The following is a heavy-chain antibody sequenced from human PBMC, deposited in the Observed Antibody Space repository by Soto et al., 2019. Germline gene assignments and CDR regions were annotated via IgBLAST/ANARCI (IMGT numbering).Heavy chain of an antibody. Sequence: PGVLNRVWCAVAGLTFRDVWVRWIRQEKGKGLEWVGRIKSKTDGGTTDFAAPVKGRFAISRDDSKNMVYLQMNSLKTEDTGIYSCTSDSHSTMIVPRLDYRGHGLLVTVSS. CDR1: GLTFRDVW. CDR2: IKSKTDGGTT. J-gene: IGHJ4*01. V-gene: IGHV3-15*07. D-gene: IGHD3-22*01. CDR3: TSDSHSTMIVPRLDY.